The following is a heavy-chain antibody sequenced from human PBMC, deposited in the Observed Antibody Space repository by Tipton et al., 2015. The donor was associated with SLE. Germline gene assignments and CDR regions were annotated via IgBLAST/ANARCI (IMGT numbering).Heavy chain of an antibody. D-gene: IGHD4-17*01. CDR3: ARGGVTTVTAV. V-gene: IGHV4-4*08. CDR1: GGSISSHY. CDR2: IYTSGST. J-gene: IGHJ3*01. Sequence: TLSLTCTVSGGSISSHYWSWIRQPPGKGLEWIGHIYTSGSTNYNPSLKSRVTISVDTSKNQFSLKLSSVTAADTAVYYCARGGVTTVTAVWGQGTMVTVSS.